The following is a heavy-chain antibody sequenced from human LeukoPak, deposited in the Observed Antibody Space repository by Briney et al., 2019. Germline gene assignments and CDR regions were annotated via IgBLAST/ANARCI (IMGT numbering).Heavy chain of an antibody. D-gene: IGHD1-26*01. CDR2: IYYSGST. J-gene: IGHJ4*02. CDR1: GGSISSYY. Sequence: PSETLSLTCTVSGGSISSYYWSWIRQPPGKGLEWIGYIYYSGSTNYNPSLKSRVTISVDTSKNQFSLKLSSVTAADTAVYYCARGYRAAYWGQGTLVTVSS. CDR3: ARGYRAAY. V-gene: IGHV4-59*01.